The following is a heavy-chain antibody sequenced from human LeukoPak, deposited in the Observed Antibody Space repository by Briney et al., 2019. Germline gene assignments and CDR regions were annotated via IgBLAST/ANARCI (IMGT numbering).Heavy chain of an antibody. CDR1: VGTFSSYA. CDR2: IIPILGIA. CDR3: ARDDCSGGSCYSFGVFDY. J-gene: IGHJ4*02. Sequence: SVKVSCKASVGTFSSYAISWVRQAPGQGLEWMGRIIPILGIANYAQKFQGRVTITADKSTSTAYMELSSLRSEDTAVYYCARDDCSGGSCYSFGVFDYWGQGTLVTVSS. V-gene: IGHV1-69*04. D-gene: IGHD2-15*01.